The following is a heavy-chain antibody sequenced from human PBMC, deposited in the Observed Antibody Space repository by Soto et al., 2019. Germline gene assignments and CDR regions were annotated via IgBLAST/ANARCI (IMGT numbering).Heavy chain of an antibody. CDR3: AGRPEIHPR. D-gene: IGHD1-26*01. CDR1: GGSTSSSDW. V-gene: IGHV4-4*02. J-gene: IGHJ4*02. Sequence: QVHLQESGPGLVKPSETLSLTCAISGGSTSSSDWWTWVRQPPGEGLEWIGEIHRDGVTNYNSSPXGRLTASLDPSMNQFSPSPTSVTAADAAVYFCAGRPEIHPRWGQGILVPVSS. CDR2: IHRDGVT.